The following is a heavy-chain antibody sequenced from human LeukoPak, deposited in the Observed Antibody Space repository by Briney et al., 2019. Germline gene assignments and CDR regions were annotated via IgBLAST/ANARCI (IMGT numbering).Heavy chain of an antibody. Sequence: GGSLRLSCAASGFTFSSYGMYWVRQAPGKGLEWVAVISYDGSNKYYADSVKGRFTISRDNSKKTLYLQMNSLRAEDTAVYYCAKSRTDMYLDAFDIWGQGTMVTVSS. V-gene: IGHV3-30*18. J-gene: IGHJ3*02. CDR3: AKSRTDMYLDAFDI. D-gene: IGHD1/OR15-1a*01. CDR1: GFTFSSYG. CDR2: ISYDGSNK.